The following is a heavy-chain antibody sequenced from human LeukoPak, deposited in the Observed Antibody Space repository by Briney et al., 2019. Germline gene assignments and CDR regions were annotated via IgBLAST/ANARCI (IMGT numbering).Heavy chain of an antibody. V-gene: IGHV3-53*01. Sequence: GGSLRLSCAASGFTVSSNYMSWVRQAPGKGLEWVSVIYSGGSTYYADSVKGRFTISRDNSENKMYLQMNSLRAEDTAVYYCARAQYYYDSSGYHYPYYFDYWGQGTLVTVSS. J-gene: IGHJ4*02. D-gene: IGHD3-22*01. CDR3: ARAQYYYDSSGYHYPYYFDY. CDR1: GFTVSSNY. CDR2: IYSGGST.